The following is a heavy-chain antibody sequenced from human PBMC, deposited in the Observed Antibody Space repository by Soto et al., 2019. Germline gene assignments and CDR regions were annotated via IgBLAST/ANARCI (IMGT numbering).Heavy chain of an antibody. V-gene: IGHV3-11*06. Sequence: QVQLVESGGGLVKPGGSLRLSCAASGITFSDYYMSWIRQAPGKGLEWVAYISSSSSYTNYADSVKGRFTISRDNANNSLYLQMNSLRAEDTAVYCCAGKQWEPSGNYYFDYWGQGTLVTVSS. J-gene: IGHJ4*02. D-gene: IGHD1-26*01. CDR1: GITFSDYY. CDR2: ISSSSSYT. CDR3: AGKQWEPSGNYYFDY.